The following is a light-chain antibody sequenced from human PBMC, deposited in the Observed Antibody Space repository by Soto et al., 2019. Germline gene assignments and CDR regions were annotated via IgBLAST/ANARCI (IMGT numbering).Light chain of an antibody. CDR2: RSN. V-gene: IGLV1-47*01. CDR1: SSNFASNS. J-gene: IGLJ2*01. Sequence: QSVLTQPPSASGTPGQRVTISCSGSSSNFASNSVYWYQQVPGTAPKLLIYRSNQRPSGVPVRFSGSKSGTSASLAISGLRSEDEADYYCVAWDDNLSCVLFGGGTQLTVL. CDR3: VAWDDNLSCVL.